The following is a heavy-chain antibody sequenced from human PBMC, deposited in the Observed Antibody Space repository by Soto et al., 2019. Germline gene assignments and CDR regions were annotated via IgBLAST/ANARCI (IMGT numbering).Heavy chain of an antibody. J-gene: IGHJ4*02. CDR1: GITFIADA. D-gene: IGHD6-13*01. V-gene: IGHV3-23*01. CDR3: AKPFSSNWYDYFDY. Sequence: GGSLRLSCAASGITFIADAMSWVRQAPGKGLEWVSAISGSGATTYYADSVKGRLTISRDKSKNTLYLQMNSLRAEDTALYYCAKPFSSNWYDYFDYWGQGSLVTVSS. CDR2: ISGSGATT.